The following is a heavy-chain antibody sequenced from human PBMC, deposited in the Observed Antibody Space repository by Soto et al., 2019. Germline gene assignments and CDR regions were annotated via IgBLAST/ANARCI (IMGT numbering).Heavy chain of an antibody. Sequence: GGSLRLSCAASGFTFSSYWMSWVRQAPGKGLEWVANIKQDGSEKYYVDPVKGRFTISRDNAKNSLYLQMNSLRAEDTAVYYCARDQSVTTRLFSRGQYFQHWGQGTLVTVSS. V-gene: IGHV3-7*01. CDR2: IKQDGSEK. J-gene: IGHJ1*01. CDR3: ARDQSVTTRLFSRGQYFQH. CDR1: GFTFSSYW. D-gene: IGHD4-17*01.